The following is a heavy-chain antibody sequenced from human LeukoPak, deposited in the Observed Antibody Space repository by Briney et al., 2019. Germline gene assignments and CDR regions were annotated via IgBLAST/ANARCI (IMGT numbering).Heavy chain of an antibody. J-gene: IGHJ4*02. Sequence: PGGSLRLSCAASGFTFSSYGMHWVRQAPGKGVEWVAVISYDGSNKYYADSVKGRFTISRDNSKNTLYLQMNSLRAEDTAVYYCARWYNWKRYFDYWGQGTLVTVSS. CDR2: ISYDGSNK. CDR3: ARWYNWKRYFDY. D-gene: IGHD1-20*01. V-gene: IGHV3-30*03. CDR1: GFTFSSYG.